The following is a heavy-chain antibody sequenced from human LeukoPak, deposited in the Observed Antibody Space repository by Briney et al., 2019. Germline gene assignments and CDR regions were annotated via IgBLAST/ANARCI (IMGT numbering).Heavy chain of an antibody. CDR3: AKDGPYYDILTGYAWD. CDR2: ISGSGVDT. J-gene: IGHJ4*02. D-gene: IGHD3-9*01. V-gene: IGHV3-23*01. Sequence: GGSLRLSCAASGFTFSSCAMSWVRQAPGTGLEWVSLISGSGVDTYYADSVKGRFTVSRDNSKNTLYLQMNSLRAEDTAVYYCAKDGPYYDILTGYAWDWGQGTLVTVSS. CDR1: GFTFSSCA.